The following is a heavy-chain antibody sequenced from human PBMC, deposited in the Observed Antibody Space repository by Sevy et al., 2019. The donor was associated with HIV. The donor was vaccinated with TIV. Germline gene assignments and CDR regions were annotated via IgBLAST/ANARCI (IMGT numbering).Heavy chain of an antibody. V-gene: IGHV3-23*01. CDR3: VKPPDLDERPF. CDR1: GFIFTKYP. CDR2: IGKSGAKT. J-gene: IGHJ4*02. D-gene: IGHD1-1*01. Sequence: GGSLRLSCGASGFIFTKYPLMWVRQAPGKGPEWVAGIGKSGAKTYYADFVKGRFTISRDNFKNMTYLEMSSLRAEDTARYYCVKPPDLDERPFWGQGTPVTVSS.